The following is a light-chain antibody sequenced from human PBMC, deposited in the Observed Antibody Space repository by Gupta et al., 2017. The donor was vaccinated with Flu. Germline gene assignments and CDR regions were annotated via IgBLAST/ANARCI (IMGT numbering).Light chain of an antibody. CDR2: GVS. CDR1: QSVDSSH. V-gene: IGKV3-20*01. Sequence: ESWLTQAPGNLPLSPGEGATLSCRASQSVDSSHLAWYQHKPGQPPRLLIFGVSTRAAEIPDKFRGSGFWTDFTLTLSRLGPEDFALYYCHQYDSWTFGQGTRVEIK. J-gene: IGKJ1*01. CDR3: HQYDSWT.